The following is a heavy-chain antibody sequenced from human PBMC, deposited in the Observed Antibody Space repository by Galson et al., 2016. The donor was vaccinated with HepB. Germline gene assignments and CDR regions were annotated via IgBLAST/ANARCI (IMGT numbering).Heavy chain of an antibody. CDR3: AKNQGRDYCGGDCFSAFDS. J-gene: IGHJ4*02. V-gene: IGHV3-23*01. D-gene: IGHD2-21*02. Sequence: SLRLSCAASGFTFSTFAMNWVRQVPGKGLEWVSTISTSGGSTYYGDSVKGRFTISRDNSQNTLYLQMNRLRAEETAVYYCAKNQGRDYCGGDCFSAFDSWGQGTLLTVSS. CDR1: GFTFSTFA. CDR2: ISTSGGST.